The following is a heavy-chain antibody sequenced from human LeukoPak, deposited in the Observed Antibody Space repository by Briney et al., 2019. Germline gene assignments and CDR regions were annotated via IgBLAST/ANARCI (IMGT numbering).Heavy chain of an antibody. D-gene: IGHD3-10*01. CDR2: INPNSGGT. CDR3: ARDRIFGSGSYYSALDY. J-gene: IGHJ4*02. V-gene: IGHV1-2*02. CDR1: GYTFTGYY. Sequence: ASVMVSCKASGYTFTGYYMHWVRQAPGQGLEWMGWINPNSGGTNYAQKFQGRVTMTRDTSISTAYMELSRLRSDDTAVYYCARDRIFGSGSYYSALDYWGQGTLVTVSS.